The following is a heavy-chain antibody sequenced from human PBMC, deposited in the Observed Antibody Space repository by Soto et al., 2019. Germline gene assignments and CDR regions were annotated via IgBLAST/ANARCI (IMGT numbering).Heavy chain of an antibody. CDR2: IRGSGGYT. V-gene: IGHV3-23*04. D-gene: IGHD4-17*01. CDR3: AKGKAVTHHHDAFEI. CDR1: GFTFSNYA. J-gene: IGHJ3*02. Sequence: EVQLVESGGGLVQPGGSLRLSCAASGFTFSNYAMNWVRQAPGKGLEWVSTIRGSGGYTYYADSVKGRFTISRDDSKKTLYLQMSSLRDEDTDVYYCAKGKAVTHHHDAFEIWGQVKMFTVSS.